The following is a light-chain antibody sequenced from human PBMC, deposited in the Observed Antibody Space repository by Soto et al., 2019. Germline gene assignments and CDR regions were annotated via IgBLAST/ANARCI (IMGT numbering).Light chain of an antibody. CDR2: SNN. CDR3: AAWDDSLNGQV. J-gene: IGLJ3*02. V-gene: IGLV1-44*01. CDR1: SSNIGSNT. Sequence: QSVLTQPPSASGTPGQRVTISCSGSSSNIGSNTVNWYQQLPGTAPKLLIYSNNQRPSGVPDRFSGSKSVTSASLAISGLQSEDEADYYWAAWDDSLNGQVFGGGTKLTVL.